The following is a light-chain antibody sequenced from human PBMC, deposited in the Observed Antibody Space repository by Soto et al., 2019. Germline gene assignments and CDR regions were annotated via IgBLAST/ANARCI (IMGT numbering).Light chain of an antibody. Sequence: QSALTQPASVSGSPGQSITISCTGSSSDIGFYKFVSWYQQYPGKAPKLIISEVTHRPSGVSNRFSASKSGNTASLTISDRQPEDEADYYCSSYTKSETLVLGGGTPVFGGGTKLTVL. CDR3: SSYTKSETLVLGGGTPV. CDR2: EVT. V-gene: IGLV2-14*01. CDR1: SSDIGFYKF. J-gene: IGLJ2*01.